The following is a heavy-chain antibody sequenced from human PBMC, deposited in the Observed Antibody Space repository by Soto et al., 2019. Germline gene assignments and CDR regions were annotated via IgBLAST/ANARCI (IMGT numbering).Heavy chain of an antibody. CDR2: ISGSGGST. D-gene: IGHD2-15*01. CDR1: GFTFSSYA. Sequence: EVQLLESGGGLVQPGGSLRLSCAASGFTFSSYAMSWVRQAPGKGLEWVSAISGSGGSTYYADSVKGRFTISRDNSKNTLYLQMNSLRAEDTAVYYCAKDRSYCSGGSCLLRHWGQGTLVTVSS. V-gene: IGHV3-23*01. J-gene: IGHJ1*01. CDR3: AKDRSYCSGGSCLLRH.